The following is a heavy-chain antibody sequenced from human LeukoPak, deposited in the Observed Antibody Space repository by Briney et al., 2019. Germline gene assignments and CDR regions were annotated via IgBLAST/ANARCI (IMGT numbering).Heavy chain of an antibody. D-gene: IGHD3-3*01. CDR1: GYTFISYD. CDR2: MNPNNGNT. CDR3: ARGPLSIFGVLDAFDI. Sequence: GASAKVSCKTSGYTFISYDVHWVRQASGQGLEWMGWMNPNNGNTGYGHKFQGRLTITRDTSISTVFMELNSLRSEDTAVYYCARGPLSIFGVLDAFDIWGQGTLVTVSS. J-gene: IGHJ3*02. V-gene: IGHV1-8*02.